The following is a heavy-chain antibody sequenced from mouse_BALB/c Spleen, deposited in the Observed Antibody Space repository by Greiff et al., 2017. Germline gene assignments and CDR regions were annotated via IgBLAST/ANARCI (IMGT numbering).Heavy chain of an antibody. D-gene: IGHD2-1*01. Sequence: EVQRVESGGGLVKLGGSLKLSCAASGFTFSSYYMSWVRQTPEKRLELVAAINSNGGSTYYPDTVKGRFTISRDNAKNTLYLQMSSLKSEDTALYYCARRGGNSPFDYWGQGTTLTVSS. CDR3: ARRGGNSPFDY. CDR1: GFTFSSYY. J-gene: IGHJ2*01. V-gene: IGHV5-6-2*01. CDR2: INSNGGST.